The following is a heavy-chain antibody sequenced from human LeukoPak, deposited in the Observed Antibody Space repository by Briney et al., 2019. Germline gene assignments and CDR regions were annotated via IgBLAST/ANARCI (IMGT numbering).Heavy chain of an antibody. Sequence: GGSLRLSCAASGFIFSDYNMNWVRQAPGKGLEWVSYISSGSSTIYYADSVRGRFTISRDNAKNSLYLQMNSLRDEDTAVYYCASRSGSVDYWGQGALVTVSS. CDR1: GFIFSDYN. D-gene: IGHD3-10*01. V-gene: IGHV3-48*02. CDR2: ISSGSSTI. CDR3: ASRSGSVDY. J-gene: IGHJ4*02.